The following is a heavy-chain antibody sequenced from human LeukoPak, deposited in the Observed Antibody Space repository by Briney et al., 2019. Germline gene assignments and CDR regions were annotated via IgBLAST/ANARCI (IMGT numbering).Heavy chain of an antibody. J-gene: IGHJ4*02. CDR3: ATDVAGAFGTKALDS. CDR2: IIPIIGTA. D-gene: IGHD3-3*02. V-gene: IGHV1-69*13. CDR1: GGTFSSYT. Sequence: SVKVSCKASGGTFSSYTISWVRQAPGQGLEWMGGIIPIIGTAKYAQKLQDRVTITADDSTTTSYMELSRLISEGTAVYYCATDVAGAFGTKALDSWGQGTLVTVSS.